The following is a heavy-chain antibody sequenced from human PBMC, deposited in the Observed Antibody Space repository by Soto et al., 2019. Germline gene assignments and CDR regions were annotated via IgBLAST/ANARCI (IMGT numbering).Heavy chain of an antibody. CDR2: ITASGYSA. V-gene: IGHV3-23*01. Sequence: GGSLRLSCAASELAFSNYAMTWVRQAPGKGLEWVSIITASGYSAYYGGAVKGRFTTSRDNSRSTLYLRMNGLRADDTAVYYCAKGDLLWDPFDFWGQGTLVTVSS. D-gene: IGHD3-16*01. CDR3: AKGDLLWDPFDF. J-gene: IGHJ4*02. CDR1: ELAFSNYA.